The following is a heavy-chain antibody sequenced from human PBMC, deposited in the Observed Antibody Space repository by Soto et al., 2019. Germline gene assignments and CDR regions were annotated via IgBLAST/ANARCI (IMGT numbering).Heavy chain of an antibody. J-gene: IGHJ6*02. CDR3: ARAGSSSSTTPQGAPFEYYYYGMDV. CDR1: GYTFTSYA. CDR2: INAGNGNT. V-gene: IGHV1-3*01. Sequence: GASVKVSCKASGYTFTSYAMHWVRQAPGQRLEWMGWINAGNGNTKYSQKFQGWVTMTRDTSISTAYMELSRLRSDDTAVYYCARAGSSSSTTPQGAPFEYYYYGMDVWGQGTTVTVSS. D-gene: IGHD6-13*01.